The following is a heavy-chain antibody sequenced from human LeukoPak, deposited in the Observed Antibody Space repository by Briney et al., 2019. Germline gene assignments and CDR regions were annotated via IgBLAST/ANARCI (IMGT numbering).Heavy chain of an antibody. Sequence: GGSLRLSCAAPGFTFSDYYMSWIRQAPGKGLEWVAYISSSSSSTNYADSVKGRFTISRDNAKNSLYLQMNSLRAEDTAVYYCARVPGKYAFDIWGQGTMATVSA. D-gene: IGHD3-10*01. V-gene: IGHV3-11*05. CDR1: GFTFSDYY. J-gene: IGHJ3*02. CDR3: ARVPGKYAFDI. CDR2: ISSSSSST.